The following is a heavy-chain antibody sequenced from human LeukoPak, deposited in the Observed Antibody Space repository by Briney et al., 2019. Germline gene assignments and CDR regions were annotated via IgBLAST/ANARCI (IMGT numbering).Heavy chain of an antibody. Sequence: SETLSLTCAVYGGSLSGYYWSWIRQPPGKGLEWIGEINHSGSTNYNPSLKSRVTISVDTSKNQFSLKLSSVTAADTAVYYCATQYSSGRDNWFDPWGQGTLVTVSS. V-gene: IGHV4-34*01. J-gene: IGHJ5*02. D-gene: IGHD6-19*01. CDR3: ATQYSSGRDNWFDP. CDR1: GGSLSGYY. CDR2: INHSGST.